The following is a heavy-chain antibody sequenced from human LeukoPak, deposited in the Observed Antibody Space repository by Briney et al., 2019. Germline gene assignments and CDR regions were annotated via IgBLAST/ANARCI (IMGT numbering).Heavy chain of an antibody. Sequence: PGGSLRLSCAASGFTVSGTHMSWVRQAPGKGLEWVSAMYTGGTTYYADSVTGRFTVSRDTSRNTLFLPMNRLRAEDTAVYYCAKDEATSGGGLASWGQGTLVIVSS. J-gene: IGHJ5*01. CDR2: MYTGGTT. CDR3: AKDEATSGGGLAS. D-gene: IGHD3-16*01. V-gene: IGHV3-53*01. CDR1: GFTVSGTH.